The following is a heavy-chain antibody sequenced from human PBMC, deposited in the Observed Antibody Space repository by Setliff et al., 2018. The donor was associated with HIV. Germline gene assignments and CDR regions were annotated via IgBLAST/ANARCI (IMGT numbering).Heavy chain of an antibody. Sequence: GGSLRLSCAASGFTFNTYAMSWVRQAPGKGLEWVSVITGSGSRIYYADSVKGRFTISRDNAKNSVYLQMNSLRAEDTAVYYCARDEATGGVDYWGQGTLVTVSS. V-gene: IGHV3-23*01. D-gene: IGHD3-16*01. CDR1: GFTFNTYA. CDR3: ARDEATGGVDY. CDR2: ITGSGSRI. J-gene: IGHJ4*02.